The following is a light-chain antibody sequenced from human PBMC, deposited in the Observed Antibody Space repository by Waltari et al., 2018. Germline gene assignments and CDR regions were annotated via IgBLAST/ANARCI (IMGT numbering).Light chain of an antibody. V-gene: IGLV3-21*02. J-gene: IGLJ3*02. CDR2: HNS. CDR3: QVWDSSSDHRV. Sequence: SYVLTQPPSVSVAPGQTAWITCGGNNIGSKSVYWYQQKPGQAPVLVVYHNSDRPSGIPERFSGSNSGNTATLTISRVEAGDEADYYCQVWDSSSDHRVFGGGTKLTVL. CDR1: NIGSKS.